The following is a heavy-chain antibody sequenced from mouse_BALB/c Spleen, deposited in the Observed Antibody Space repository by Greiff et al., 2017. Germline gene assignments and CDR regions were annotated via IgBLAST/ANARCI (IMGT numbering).Heavy chain of an antibody. V-gene: IGHV2-6-7*01. CDR2: IWGDGST. CDR3: ARGRYYGYWYFDV. J-gene: IGHJ1*01. D-gene: IGHD1-1*01. CDR1: GFSLTGYG. Sequence: VKVEESGPGLVAPSQSLSITCTVSGFSLTGYGVNWVRQPPGKGLEWLGMIWGDGSTDYNSALKSRLSISKDNSKSQVFLKMNSLQTDDTARYYCARGRYYGYWYFDVWGAGTTVTVSS.